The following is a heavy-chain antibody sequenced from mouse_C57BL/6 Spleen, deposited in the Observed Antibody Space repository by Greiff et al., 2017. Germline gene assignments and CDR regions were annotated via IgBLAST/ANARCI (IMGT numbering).Heavy chain of an antibody. CDR3: NDDYDWSFNV. D-gene: IGHD2-4*01. CDR2: ISLKSDNYAT. Sequence: EVQGVESGGGLVQPGGSMKLSCVASGFTFSNYWLNWVSQSPEKGLEWVAHISLKSDNYATHYAVFVKGRFTISRDDSKSSVYLKMNNLRADDTGIYSCNDDYDWSFNVWGTGTTVTVSS. J-gene: IGHJ1*03. CDR1: GFTFSNYW. V-gene: IGHV6-3*01.